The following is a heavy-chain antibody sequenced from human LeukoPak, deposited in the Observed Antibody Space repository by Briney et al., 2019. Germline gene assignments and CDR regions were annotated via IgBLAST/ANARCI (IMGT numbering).Heavy chain of an antibody. V-gene: IGHV4-34*01. CDR1: GGSFSGYY. Sequence: SETLSLTCAVYGGSFSGYYWSWIRQPPGKGLEWIGEINHSGSTNYNPSLKSRVTISVDTSKNQFSLKLSSVTAADTAVYYCARVARSYYYMDVWGKGTTGTVSS. J-gene: IGHJ6*03. CDR2: INHSGST. CDR3: ARVARSYYYMDV.